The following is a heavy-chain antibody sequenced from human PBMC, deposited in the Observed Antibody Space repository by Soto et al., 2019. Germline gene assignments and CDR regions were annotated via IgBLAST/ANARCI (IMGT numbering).Heavy chain of an antibody. V-gene: IGHV4-59*01. CDR1: GGSISRYY. Sequence: SETLSLTCTVSGGSISRYYWSWIRQPPGKGLEWIAYIYYSGRTNYSTSLKSRVTISLGTSKNQFSLKMTSVTAADTAVYYCASGGVTSFGFWGQGTMVTVSS. J-gene: IGHJ4*02. D-gene: IGHD4-4*01. CDR3: ASGGVTSFGF. CDR2: IYYSGRT.